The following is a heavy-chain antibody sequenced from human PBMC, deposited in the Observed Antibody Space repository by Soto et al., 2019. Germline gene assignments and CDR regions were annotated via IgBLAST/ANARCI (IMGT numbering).Heavy chain of an antibody. V-gene: IGHV4-39*02. CDR2: IDESGDS. CDR1: GGPIRSSSHY. CDR3: AREGGYVDY. J-gene: IGHJ4*02. Sequence: XATLSLTCTVSGGPIRSSSHYWGWIRQSPGTGLEWIGSIDESGDSYYNPSLKSRVTIFVDTSKNQFSLKLISVTGADSAIYYCAREGGYVDYWGQGALVTVSS. D-gene: IGHD1-1*01.